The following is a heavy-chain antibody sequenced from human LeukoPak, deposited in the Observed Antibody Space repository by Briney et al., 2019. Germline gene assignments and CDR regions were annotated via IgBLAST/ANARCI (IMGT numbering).Heavy chain of an antibody. CDR2: IYHSGST. CDR3: ARSYYGSGSYYMMAY. V-gene: IGHV4-30-2*04. J-gene: IGHJ4*02. D-gene: IGHD3-10*01. CDR1: GGSXSSGXXS. Sequence: SGGSXSSGXXSXSWXRXPXXXGLXWXGXIYHSGSTYYNPSLKGRVTISVDRSKNQFSLKLSSVTAADTAVYYCARSYYGSGSYYMMAYWGQGTLVTVSS.